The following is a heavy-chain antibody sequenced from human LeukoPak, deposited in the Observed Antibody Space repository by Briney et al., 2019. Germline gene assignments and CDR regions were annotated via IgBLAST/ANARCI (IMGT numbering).Heavy chain of an antibody. CDR3: ARDWATVTTGGDYRYGSGSSDWGFDY. Sequence: GGSLRLSCAASGFTFSSYSMNWVRQAPGKGLEWVSFISSSSTYIYYADSVKGRFTISRDNAKSSLYLQMDSLRAEDTAVYYCARDWATVTTGGDYRYGSGSSDWGFDYWGQGTLVTVSS. J-gene: IGHJ4*02. CDR2: ISSSSTYI. V-gene: IGHV3-21*01. CDR1: GFTFSSYS. D-gene: IGHD3-10*01.